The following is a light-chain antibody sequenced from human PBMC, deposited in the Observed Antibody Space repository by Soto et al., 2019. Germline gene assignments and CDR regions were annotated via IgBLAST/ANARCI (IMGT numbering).Light chain of an antibody. CDR2: AAS. CDR3: QQANSFPFT. CDR1: QVINNW. J-gene: IGKJ3*01. Sequence: DIQMTQSPSSVSASVGDRVTITCRASQVINNWLAWYQQKPGKAPNLLIYAASTLQTGVPSRFSGSGSGTDFTFTISRLQPEDFATYYCQQANSFPFTFGPGTKVDIK. V-gene: IGKV1-12*02.